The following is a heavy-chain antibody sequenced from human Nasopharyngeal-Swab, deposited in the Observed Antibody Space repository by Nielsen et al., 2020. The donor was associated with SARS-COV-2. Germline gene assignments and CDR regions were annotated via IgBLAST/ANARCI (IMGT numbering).Heavy chain of an antibody. D-gene: IGHD3-10*01. Sequence: GESLKISCLASRFTFKIYAMDWVRRTPGRGLQWVSGISASGGSTYYTDSVKGRFAVSRDNSRNTLYLQMHSLRVEDTALYYCAKDDVVRGDAFDIWGQGTMVTVSS. CDR2: ISASGGST. J-gene: IGHJ3*02. V-gene: IGHV3-23*01. CDR1: RFTFKIYA. CDR3: AKDDVVRGDAFDI.